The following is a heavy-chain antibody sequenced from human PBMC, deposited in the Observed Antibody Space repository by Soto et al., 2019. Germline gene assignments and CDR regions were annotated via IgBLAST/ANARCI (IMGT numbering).Heavy chain of an antibody. CDR3: ARDLGITGRVDWFDP. D-gene: IGHD1-20*01. CDR2: IYYSGST. V-gene: IGHV4-30-4*01. CDR1: GCSISSGDYY. J-gene: IGHJ5*02. Sequence: SETLSLTCPVSGCSISSGDYYWSWIRQPPGKGLEWIGYIYYSGSTYYNPSLKSRVTISVDTSKNQFSLKLSSVTAADAAVYYCARDLGITGRVDWFDPWGQGTLVTVSS.